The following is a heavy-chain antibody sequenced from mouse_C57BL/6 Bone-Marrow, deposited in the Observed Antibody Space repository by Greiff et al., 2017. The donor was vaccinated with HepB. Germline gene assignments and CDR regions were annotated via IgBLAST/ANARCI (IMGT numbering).Heavy chain of an antibody. CDR1: GYTFTDYN. J-gene: IGHJ1*03. CDR2: INPNNGGT. V-gene: IGHV1-22*01. D-gene: IGHD2-5*01. CDR3: ARESYYSNYEGYFDV. Sequence: VQLKESGPELVKPGASVKMSCKASGYTFTDYNMHWVKQSHGKSLEWIGYINPNNGGTSYNQKFKGKATLTVNKSSSTAYMELRSLTSEDSAVYYCARESYYSNYEGYFDVWGTGTTVTVSS.